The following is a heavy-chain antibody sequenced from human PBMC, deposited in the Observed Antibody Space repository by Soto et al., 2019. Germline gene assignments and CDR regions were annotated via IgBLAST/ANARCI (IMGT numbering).Heavy chain of an antibody. V-gene: IGHV3-48*01. CDR2: ISSSSSTI. Sequence: PGGSLRLSCAASGFTFSSYSMNWVRQAPGKGLEWVSYISSSSSTIYYADSVKGRFTISRDNAKNSLYLQMNSLRAEDTAVYYCARGAYYHDSSGLSYWGQGTLVTVSS. J-gene: IGHJ4*02. D-gene: IGHD3-22*01. CDR1: GFTFSSYS. CDR3: ARGAYYHDSSGLSY.